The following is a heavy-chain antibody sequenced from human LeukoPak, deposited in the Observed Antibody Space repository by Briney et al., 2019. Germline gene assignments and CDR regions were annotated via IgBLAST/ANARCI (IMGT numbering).Heavy chain of an antibody. Sequence: PSETLSLTCTVSGGSMSSSGHYWGWIRQPPRKGLEWIGTIYYSGSTYYNPSLKSRVTISVDTSKNQFSLKLSSVTAADTAVYYCARDNAGSGWFDPRGQGTLVTVSS. J-gene: IGHJ5*02. CDR1: GGSMSSSGHY. CDR3: ARDNAGSGWFDP. D-gene: IGHD6-13*01. V-gene: IGHV4-39*07. CDR2: IYYSGST.